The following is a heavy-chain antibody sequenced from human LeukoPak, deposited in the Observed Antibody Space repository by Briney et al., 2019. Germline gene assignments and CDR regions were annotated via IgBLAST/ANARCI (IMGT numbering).Heavy chain of an antibody. D-gene: IGHD3-10*01. J-gene: IGHJ6*02. V-gene: IGHV4/OR15-8*01. CDR3: ATAPMLRGEGGEHYKYGMDV. CDR2: IYHNGTP. CDR1: VGSISSGNW. Sequence: TPSETLSLTCGVSVGSISSGNWWSWLRPSPGKGLEWIGEIYHNGTPNYNPSLKSRVTISADTFKNHFSLKLSSVTAADTAVYYCATAPMLRGEGGEHYKYGMDVWGQGTTVIVSS.